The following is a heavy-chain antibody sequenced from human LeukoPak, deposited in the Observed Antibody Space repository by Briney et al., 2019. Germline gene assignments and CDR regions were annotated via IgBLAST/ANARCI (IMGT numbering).Heavy chain of an antibody. D-gene: IGHD3-10*01. CDR2: ISSSSSYI. V-gene: IGHV3-21*01. CDR1: GFTFSSYS. CDR3: ARDWAGTDYYYGMDV. J-gene: IGHJ6*02. Sequence: GGSLRLSCAASGFTFSSYSMNWVRQAPGKGLEWVSSISSSSSYIYYADSVKGRFTISRDNAKNSLFLQMNSLRAEDTAVYYCARDWAGTDYYYGMDVWGQGTTVTVSS.